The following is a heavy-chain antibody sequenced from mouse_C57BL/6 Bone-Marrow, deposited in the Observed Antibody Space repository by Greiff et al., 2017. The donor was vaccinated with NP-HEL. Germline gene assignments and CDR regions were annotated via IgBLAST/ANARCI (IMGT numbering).Heavy chain of an antibody. Sequence: EVKVVESGGGLVKPGGSLKLSCAASGFTFSSYAMSWVRQTPEKRLEWVATISDGGSYTYYPDNVKGRFNISRDNAKNNLYMQMSHLNSEDTARYYYASFSGVSFDYWGQGTTLTVSS. V-gene: IGHV5-4*03. CDR1: GFTFSSYA. J-gene: IGHJ2*01. CDR3: ASFSGVSFDY. CDR2: ISDGGSYT. D-gene: IGHD3-1*01.